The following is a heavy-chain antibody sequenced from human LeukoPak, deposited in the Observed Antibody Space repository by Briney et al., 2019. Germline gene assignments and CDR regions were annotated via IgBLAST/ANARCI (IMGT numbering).Heavy chain of an antibody. V-gene: IGHV3-23*01. J-gene: IGHJ4*02. Sequence: GGSLRLSCAASGFTFSNYAMTWVRQAPGKGLEWVSTISGSGGSTYYADSVKGRFTISRDNSKNTLYLQMNGLRAEDTAVYYCAKDFIVVVPAAILYYFDYWGQGTLVTVSS. CDR2: ISGSGGST. CDR1: GFTFSNYA. CDR3: AKDFIVVVPAAILYYFDY. D-gene: IGHD2-2*01.